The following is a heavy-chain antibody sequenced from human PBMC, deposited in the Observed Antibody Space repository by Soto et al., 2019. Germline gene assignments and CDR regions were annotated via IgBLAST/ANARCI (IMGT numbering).Heavy chain of an antibody. CDR1: GYTLTELS. V-gene: IGHV1-24*01. Sequence: ASVRVSCKVSGYTLTELSMHWVRQAPGKGLEWMGGFDPEDGETIYAQKFQGRVTMTEDTSTDTAYMELSSLRSEDTAVYYCAIDYNLYSSSARYALDIWGQGTMVTVSS. D-gene: IGHD6-6*01. CDR2: FDPEDGET. J-gene: IGHJ3*02. CDR3: AIDYNLYSSSARYALDI.